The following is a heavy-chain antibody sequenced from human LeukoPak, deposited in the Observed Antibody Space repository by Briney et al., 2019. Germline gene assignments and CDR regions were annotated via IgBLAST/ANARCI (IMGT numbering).Heavy chain of an antibody. D-gene: IGHD6-6*01. Sequence: AGGSLRLSCAASGFTFSSYAMSWVRQAPGKGLEWVSAISGSGGSTYYADSVKGRFTISRDNSKNTLYLQMNSLRAEDTGVYYCAKDSRIAARPSRPDYWGQGTLVTVSS. CDR2: ISGSGGST. V-gene: IGHV3-23*01. CDR3: AKDSRIAARPSRPDY. CDR1: GFTFSSYA. J-gene: IGHJ4*02.